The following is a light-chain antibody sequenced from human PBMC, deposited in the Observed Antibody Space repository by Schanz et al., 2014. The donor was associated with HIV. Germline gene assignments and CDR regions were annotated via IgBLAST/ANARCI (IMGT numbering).Light chain of an antibody. CDR1: SSDVGGYNY. V-gene: IGLV2-11*01. J-gene: IGLJ1*01. CDR3: SSYTSSSSYV. CDR2: EVS. Sequence: QSALTQPRSVSGSPGQSVAISCTGTSSDVGGYNYVSWYQQHPGKAPKLMIYEVSKRPSGVPDRFSGSKSGTSVSLAITGLQAEDEADYYCSSYTSSSSYVFGTGTKLTVL.